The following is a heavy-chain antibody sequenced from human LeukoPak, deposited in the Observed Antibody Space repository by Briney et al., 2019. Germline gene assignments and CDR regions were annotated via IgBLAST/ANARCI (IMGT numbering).Heavy chain of an antibody. CDR2: IYTSGST. Sequence: PSETLSLTCTVSGVSVTSYYWSWLRQPAGKGLEWIGRIYTSGSTSYNPSLRSRLTMSVDTSKNQFSLNLSSVTAADTAVYYCARFTKDSSSSSGYYFDYWGQGTLATVSS. CDR1: GVSVTSYY. CDR3: ARFTKDSSSSSGYYFDY. V-gene: IGHV4-4*07. D-gene: IGHD6-13*01. J-gene: IGHJ4*02.